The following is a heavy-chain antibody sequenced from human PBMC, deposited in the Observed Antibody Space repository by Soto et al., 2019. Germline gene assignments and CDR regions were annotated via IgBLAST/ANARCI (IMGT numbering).Heavy chain of an antibody. CDR2: VNWNSGRI. J-gene: IGHJ6*02. Sequence: PGGSLRLSCAASGFTFDDYAMHWVRQAPGKGLEWVSGVNWNSGRIGYADSVKGRFTISRDNAKTSLYLQMNSLRAEDTALYYCAEDRGSGSYAANYYYYGMDVWGQGTTVTVSS. CDR1: GFTFDDYA. V-gene: IGHV3-9*01. CDR3: AEDRGSGSYAANYYYYGMDV. D-gene: IGHD3-10*01.